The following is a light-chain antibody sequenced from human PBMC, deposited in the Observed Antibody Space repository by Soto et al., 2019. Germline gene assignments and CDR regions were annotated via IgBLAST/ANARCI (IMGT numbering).Light chain of an antibody. J-gene: IGLJ1*01. CDR3: CSYAGSSTYV. V-gene: IGLV2-23*01. CDR2: EAN. CDR1: SSDVGSYNL. Sequence: QSALTQPASVSGSPGQSITISCTGTSSDVGSYNLVSWYQHYPGNAPKLIIYEANKRPSGVSSRFSGSKSGNTASLTVSGLQAEDEADYYCCSYAGSSTYVFGTGTKVTVL.